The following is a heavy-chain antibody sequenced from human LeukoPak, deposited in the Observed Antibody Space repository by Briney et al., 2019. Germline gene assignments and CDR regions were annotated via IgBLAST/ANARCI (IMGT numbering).Heavy chain of an antibody. CDR1: GGSISSYY. J-gene: IGHJ4*02. V-gene: IGHV4-4*07. CDR2: TYTSGST. CDR3: ASGRRSRREVDY. D-gene: IGHD2-15*01. Sequence: SETLSLTCTVSGGSISSYYRSWIRQPAGKGLEWIGRTYTSGSTNYNPSLKSRVTMSVDTSKNQFSLKLSSVTAADTAVYYCASGRRSRREVDYWGQGTLVTVSS.